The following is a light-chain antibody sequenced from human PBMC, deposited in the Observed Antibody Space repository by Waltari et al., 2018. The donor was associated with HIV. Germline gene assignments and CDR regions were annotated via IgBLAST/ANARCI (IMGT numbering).Light chain of an antibody. CDR2: DAS. Sequence: DIQMTQSPPSLSASVGDRVTSTCQAREDINCYLNWFQQKQAQAPNLLIHDASGLLSSVPSRFSGRGSGTDYTLTISRLQPEDIGTYYCQQYIDFPRTFGPGTTVEV. CDR3: QQYIDFPRT. V-gene: IGKV1-33*01. CDR1: EDINCY. J-gene: IGKJ1*01.